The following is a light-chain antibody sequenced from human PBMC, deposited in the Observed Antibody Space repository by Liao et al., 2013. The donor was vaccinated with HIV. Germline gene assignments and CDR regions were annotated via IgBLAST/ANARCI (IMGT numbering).Light chain of an antibody. CDR1: RLGNKW. Sequence: SYELTQPPSVSVSPGQTANITCSGQRLGNKWTSWYQQRPGQSPILVIYDDMKRPSGIPERFSGSNSGHTATLTISRVEAGDEADYYCQVWDDNIRGVVFGGGTKLTVL. V-gene: IGLV3-1*01. J-gene: IGLJ2*01. CDR2: DDM. CDR3: QVWDDNIRGVV.